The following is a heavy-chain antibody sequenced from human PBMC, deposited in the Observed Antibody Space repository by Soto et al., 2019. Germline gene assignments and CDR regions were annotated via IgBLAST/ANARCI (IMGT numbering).Heavy chain of an antibody. Sequence: QVQLVQSGAEVKKPGASVKVSCKASGYTLNTYGITWVRQAPGQGLEWMGWISANNDHTNYPQKLQGRVTMTTDTATSTAYTELRSLTSDDSAVNDCARGTYPDYWGQGTLGTVSS. V-gene: IGHV1-18*01. CDR3: ARGTYPDY. J-gene: IGHJ4*02. D-gene: IGHD1-1*01. CDR1: GYTLNTYG. CDR2: ISANNDHT.